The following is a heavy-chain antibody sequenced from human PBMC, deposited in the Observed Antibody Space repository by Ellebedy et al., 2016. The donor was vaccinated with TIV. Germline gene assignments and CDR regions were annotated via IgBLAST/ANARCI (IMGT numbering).Heavy chain of an antibody. CDR2: IYSGGST. CDR3: ARDLNPVRGVTLQANGEGY. J-gene: IGHJ4*02. V-gene: IGHV3-53*01. Sequence: GESLKISCAASGFTVSSNYMSWVRQAPGKGLEWVSVIYSGGSTYYADSVKGRFTISRDNSKNTLYLQMNSLRAEDTAVYYCARDLNPVRGVTLQANGEGYWGQGTLVTVSS. D-gene: IGHD3-10*01. CDR1: GFTVSSNY.